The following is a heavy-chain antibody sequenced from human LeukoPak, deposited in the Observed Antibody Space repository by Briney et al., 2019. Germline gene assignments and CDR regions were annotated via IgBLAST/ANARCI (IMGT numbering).Heavy chain of an antibody. J-gene: IGHJ6*02. CDR3: ARDLEWLQSQGYGMDV. D-gene: IGHD3-3*01. V-gene: IGHV1-69*04. CDR1: GGTFSSYA. CDR2: IIPILGIA. Sequence: GASVKVSCKASGGTFSSYAISWVRQAPGQGLEWMGRIIPILGIASYAQKFQGRVTITADKSTSTAYMELSSLRSEDTAVYYCARDLEWLQSQGYGMDVWGQGTTVTVSS.